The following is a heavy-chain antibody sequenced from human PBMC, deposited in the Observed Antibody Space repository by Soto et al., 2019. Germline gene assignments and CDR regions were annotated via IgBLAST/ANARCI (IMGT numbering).Heavy chain of an antibody. V-gene: IGHV3-49*03. Sequence: GGSLRLSCTASGFTFGDYAMSWFRQAPWKGLEWVGFIRSKAYGGTTEYAASVKGRFTISRDDSKSIAYLQMNSLKTEDTAVYYCTRDPTRRDGYNSVLYYYGMDAWGQGTTVTVS. D-gene: IGHD5-12*01. CDR2: IRSKAYGGTT. CDR1: GFTFGDYA. CDR3: TRDPTRRDGYNSVLYYYGMDA. J-gene: IGHJ6*02.